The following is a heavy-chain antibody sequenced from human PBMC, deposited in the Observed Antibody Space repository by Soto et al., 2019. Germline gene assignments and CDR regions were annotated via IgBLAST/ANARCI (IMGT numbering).Heavy chain of an antibody. CDR1: GDSLRNYY. D-gene: IGHD3-3*01. J-gene: IGHJ6*03. CDR3: ARTFWSGSRLDYYYMDV. CDR2: ISYTGST. Sequence: PSETLSLTCTVSGDSLRNYYWSWIRQPPGKGLEWIGYISYTGSTNYSPSLRSLVTISIDTSKNQFSLRLGSVTAADTAVYHCARTFWSGSRLDYYYMDVLGKGTTVTVSS. V-gene: IGHV4-59*08.